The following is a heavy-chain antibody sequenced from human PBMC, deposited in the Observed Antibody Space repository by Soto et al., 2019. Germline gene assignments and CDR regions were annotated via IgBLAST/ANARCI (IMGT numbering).Heavy chain of an antibody. Sequence: SVKVSCKASGGTFSSYAISWVRQAPGQGLEWMGGIIPIFGTANYAQKFQGRVTITADKSTSTAYMELSSLRSEDTAVYYCARVDTAMVYKSDAFDIWGQGTMVTVS. J-gene: IGHJ3*02. CDR3: ARVDTAMVYKSDAFDI. D-gene: IGHD5-18*01. CDR2: IIPIFGTA. V-gene: IGHV1-69*06. CDR1: GGTFSSYA.